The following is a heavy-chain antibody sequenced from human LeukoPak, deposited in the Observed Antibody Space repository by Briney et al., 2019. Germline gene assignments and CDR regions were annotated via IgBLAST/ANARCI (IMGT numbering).Heavy chain of an antibody. V-gene: IGHV3-7*01. D-gene: IGHD2-2*01. Sequence: GGSLTLSCPGSGCTFSRYWMSWLRQAPGKGLEWVANIKQDGSEKYYVGSVKGRFTISRDNAKNSLYLQVNSLTADDTGVDYRARGRGGYCNTISCYRNLWGEGTLVTVSS. CDR3: ARGRGGYCNTISCYRNL. CDR1: GCTFSRYW. CDR2: IKQDGSEK. J-gene: IGHJ5*02.